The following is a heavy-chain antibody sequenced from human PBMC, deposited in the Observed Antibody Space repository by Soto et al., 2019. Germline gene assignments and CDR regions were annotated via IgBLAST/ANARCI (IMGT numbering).Heavy chain of an antibody. J-gene: IGHJ4*02. CDR2: ISYDGSNK. D-gene: IGHD3-10*01. V-gene: IGHV3-30-3*01. Sequence: QVQLVESGGGVVQPGRSLRVSCAASGFTFSSSTLHWVRQAPGKGLEWVTVISYDGSNKYYADSVKGRFHISRDNSKNTLYLQMNSLRSEDTAVYYCARGAGPVGELLSQLDYWGQGTLVTVAS. CDR1: GFTFSSST. CDR3: ARGAGPVGELLSQLDY.